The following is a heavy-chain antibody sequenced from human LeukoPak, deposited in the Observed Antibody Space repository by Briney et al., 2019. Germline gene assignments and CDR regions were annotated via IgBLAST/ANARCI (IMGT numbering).Heavy chain of an antibody. J-gene: IGHJ3*02. D-gene: IGHD1-26*01. CDR3: AKGRSGSYYDDAFDI. CDR1: GFTFGDYA. V-gene: IGHV3-23*01. CDR2: ISGSGGST. Sequence: GGSLRLSCTTSGFTFGDYAMSWFRQAPGKGLEWVSAISGSGGSTYYADSVKGRFTISRDNSKNTLYLQMNSLRAEDTAVYYCAKGRSGSYYDDAFDIWGQGTMVTVSS.